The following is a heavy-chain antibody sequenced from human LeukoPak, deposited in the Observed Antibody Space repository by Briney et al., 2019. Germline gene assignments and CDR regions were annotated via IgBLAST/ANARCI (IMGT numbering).Heavy chain of an antibody. CDR2: IKQDGSEK. CDR3: SRDGFWPVVPAATHGDY. CDR1: GFTFSSYW. Sequence: GGSLRLSCAASGFTFSSYWMSWVRQAPGKGLEWVANIKQDGSEKYYVDSVKGRFTICRDNAKNSLYLQMNSLRAEDTAVYYCSRDGFWPVVPAATHGDYWGQGTLVTVSS. V-gene: IGHV3-7*03. D-gene: IGHD2-2*01. J-gene: IGHJ4*02.